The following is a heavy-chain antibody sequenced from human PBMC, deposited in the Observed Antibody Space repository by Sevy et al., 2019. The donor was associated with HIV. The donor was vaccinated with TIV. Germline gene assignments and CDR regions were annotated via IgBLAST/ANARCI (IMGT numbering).Heavy chain of an antibody. CDR3: ASKGGSRPNGAFDT. CDR1: GFSFSWYW. CDR2: IKQDGSEK. Sequence: GGSLRLSCAASGFSFSWYWMSWVRQTPEKGLEWVANIKQDGSEKNYVDSMKGRFIISRDNAKNSLYLQMNSLRVEDTAVYYSASKGGSRPNGAFDTWGQGTMVTVSS. J-gene: IGHJ3*02. V-gene: IGHV3-7*01. D-gene: IGHD3-10*01.